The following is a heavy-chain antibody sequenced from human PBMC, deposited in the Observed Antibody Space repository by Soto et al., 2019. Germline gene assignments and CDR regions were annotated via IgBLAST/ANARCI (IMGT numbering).Heavy chain of an antibody. CDR1: GYTFTSYD. CDR2: MNPTSGNT. J-gene: IGHJ6*02. V-gene: IGHV1-8*01. CDR3: ARESRAYRSGGSCPRGMDV. Sequence: ASVKVSCKASGYTFTSYDINWVRQATGQGLEWMGWMNPTSGNTGYAQKFQGRVTMTRHTSIRTAYMGLSSLRSEDTAVYYRARESRAYRSGGSCPRGMDVWG. D-gene: IGHD2-15*01.